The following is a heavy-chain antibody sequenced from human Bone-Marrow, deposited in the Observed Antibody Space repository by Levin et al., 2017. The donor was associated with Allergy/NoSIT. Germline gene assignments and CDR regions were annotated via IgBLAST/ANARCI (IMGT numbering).Heavy chain of an antibody. V-gene: IGHV4-39*01. Sequence: SQTLSLTCTVSGGSISHSTYFWAWIRQPPGKGLEWIGSIDYSGSAHYDPSLRSRATISVDTSKSQFSLKVSSVTAADTAVYYCARSAEHCGGTCDSFYGYWGPGTLVIVSS. J-gene: IGHJ4*02. CDR3: ARSAEHCGGTCDSFYGY. CDR1: GGSISHSTYF. D-gene: IGHD2-21*01. CDR2: IDYSGSA.